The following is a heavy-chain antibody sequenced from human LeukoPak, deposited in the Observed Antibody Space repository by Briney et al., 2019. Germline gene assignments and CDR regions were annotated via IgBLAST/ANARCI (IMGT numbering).Heavy chain of an antibody. Sequence: GGSLRLSCAASGFTFSSSWMTWVRQAPGKGLEWVANIKQDGSEKYYVDSVKGRFTISRDNAKNSLYLQMNSLRVEDTALYYCARGAQFWTSWYVDSWGQGTLVTVSS. J-gene: IGHJ4*02. V-gene: IGHV3-7*04. CDR1: GFTFSSSW. CDR2: IKQDGSEK. D-gene: IGHD2-2*01. CDR3: ARGAQFWTSWYVDS.